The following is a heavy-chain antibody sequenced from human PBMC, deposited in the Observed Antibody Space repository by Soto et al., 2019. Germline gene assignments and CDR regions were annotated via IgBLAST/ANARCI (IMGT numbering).Heavy chain of an antibody. CDR1: GYTFTSYG. J-gene: IGHJ4*02. V-gene: IGHV1-18*01. D-gene: IGHD3-10*01. Sequence: GASVKVSCKASGYTFTSYGISWVRQAPGQGLEWMGWISAYNGNTNYAQKLQGRVTMTTDTSTSTAYMELSCLRSDDTAVYYCARHEPAPHYYGSGSPYYFDYWGQGTLVTVSS. CDR2: ISAYNGNT. CDR3: ARHEPAPHYYGSGSPYYFDY.